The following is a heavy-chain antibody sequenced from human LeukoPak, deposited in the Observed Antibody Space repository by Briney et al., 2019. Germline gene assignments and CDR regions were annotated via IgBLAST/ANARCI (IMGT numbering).Heavy chain of an antibody. V-gene: IGHV3-23*01. CDR2: ISGSGGST. CDR1: GFTFSSYA. CDR3: ARDGLLAVADTYYYYGMDV. D-gene: IGHD6-19*01. Sequence: GGSLRLSCAASGFTFSSYAMSWVRQAPGKGLEWVSAISGSGGSTYYADSVKGRFTISRDNSKNTLYLQMNSLRAEDTAVYYCARDGLLAVADTYYYYGMDVWGQGTTVTVSS. J-gene: IGHJ6*02.